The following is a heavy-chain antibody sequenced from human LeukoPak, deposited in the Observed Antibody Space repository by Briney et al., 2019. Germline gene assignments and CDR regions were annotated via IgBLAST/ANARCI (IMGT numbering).Heavy chain of an antibody. CDR3: AKDIGRRIFGVAYDAFHI. J-gene: IGHJ3*02. CDR1: GFTFSNYD. Sequence: GGSLRLSCAASGFTFSNYDMHWVRQAPGKGLEWVASMRNDGSQIYHADSVKGRFTISRDNSKNTLYLQMNSLRVEDTAIYYCAKDIGRRIFGVAYDAFHIWGQGTMVTVSS. V-gene: IGHV3-30*02. D-gene: IGHD3-3*01. CDR2: MRNDGSQI.